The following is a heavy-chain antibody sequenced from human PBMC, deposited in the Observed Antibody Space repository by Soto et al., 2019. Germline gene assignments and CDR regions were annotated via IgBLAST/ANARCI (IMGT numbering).Heavy chain of an antibody. D-gene: IGHD1-7*01. CDR3: ARGWHNWNYNWFDP. V-gene: IGHV4-30-2*01. J-gene: IGHJ5*02. Sequence: SETLSLTCAVSGGSISSGGYSWSWIRQPPGKGLEWIGYIYHSGSTYYNPSLKSRVTISVDRSKNQFSLKLSSVTAADTAVYYCARGWHNWNYNWFDPWGQGTLVTVSS. CDR2: IYHSGST. CDR1: GGSISSGGYS.